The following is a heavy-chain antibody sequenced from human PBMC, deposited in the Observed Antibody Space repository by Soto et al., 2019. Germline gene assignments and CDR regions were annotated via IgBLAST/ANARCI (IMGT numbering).Heavy chain of an antibody. Sequence: SGPTLVNPTQTLTLTCTFSGFSLSTSGEGVGWIRQPPGKALEWLALIFWDDGKRYNSSLRSRLTITKATSKNQVVLTLTNMDPVDTATYYCAHRRDATVRVPAAISAWFDPWGQGTQVTVSS. CDR2: IFWDDGK. CDR1: GFSLSTSGEG. CDR3: AHRRDATVRVPAAISAWFDP. D-gene: IGHD2-2*01. V-gene: IGHV2-5*02. J-gene: IGHJ5*02.